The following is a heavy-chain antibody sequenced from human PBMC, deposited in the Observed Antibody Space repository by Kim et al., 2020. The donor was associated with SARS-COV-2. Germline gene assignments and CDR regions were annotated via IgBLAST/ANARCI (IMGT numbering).Heavy chain of an antibody. Sequence: GGSLRLSCAASGFTFSSYAMSWVRQAPGKGLEWVSAISGSGGSTYYADSVKGRFTISRDNSKNTLYLQMNSLRAEDTAVYYCAKDFLPWEWLRTLWFDPWGQGTLVTVSS. CDR1: GFTFSSYA. J-gene: IGHJ5*02. CDR2: ISGSGGST. D-gene: IGHD6-19*01. V-gene: IGHV3-23*01. CDR3: AKDFLPWEWLRTLWFDP.